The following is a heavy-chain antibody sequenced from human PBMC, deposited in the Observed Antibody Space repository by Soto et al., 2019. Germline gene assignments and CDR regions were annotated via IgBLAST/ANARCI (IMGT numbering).Heavy chain of an antibody. D-gene: IGHD5-18*01. CDR2: LYYSGRT. CDR3: ARTIDGYKQVPGDS. Sequence: QVQLQESGPGLVKLSETLSLTCTVSGVSISNSNYYWGWIRQPPGKGLEWIGSLYYSGRTYNNPSLKIRVTISIDTSKNQFSLNLSSVTAADTAVYYCARTIDGYKQVPGDSWGQGTLDTVSS. J-gene: IGHJ4*02. V-gene: IGHV4-39*01. CDR1: GVSISNSNYY.